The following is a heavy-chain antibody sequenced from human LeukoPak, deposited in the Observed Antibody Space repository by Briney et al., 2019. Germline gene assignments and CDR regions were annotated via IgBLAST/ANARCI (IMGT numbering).Heavy chain of an antibody. CDR1: GYSFTSYW. J-gene: IGHJ3*02. D-gene: IGHD2-21*02. CDR3: ARYCGGDCQDHDAFDI. Sequence: GESLKISCKGSGYSFTSYWIGWVRQMPGKGLEWMGIIYPGDSDTRYSPSFQGQVTISADKSISTAYLQWSSLKASDTAMYYCARYCGGDCQDHDAFDIWGQGTMVTVSS. V-gene: IGHV5-51*01. CDR2: IYPGDSDT.